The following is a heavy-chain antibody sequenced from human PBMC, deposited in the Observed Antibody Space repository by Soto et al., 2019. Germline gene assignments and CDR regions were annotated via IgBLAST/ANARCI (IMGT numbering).Heavy chain of an antibody. V-gene: IGHV1-69*13. D-gene: IGHD6-19*01. J-gene: IGHJ4*02. Sequence: ASVKVSCKASGGTFSSYAISWVRQAPGQGLEWMGGIIPIFGTANYAQKFQGRVTITADESTSTAYMELSSLRSEDTAVYYCARWDSSGWYYFDYWGREPWSPFL. CDR3: ARWDSSGWYYFDY. CDR2: IIPIFGTA. CDR1: GGTFSSYA.